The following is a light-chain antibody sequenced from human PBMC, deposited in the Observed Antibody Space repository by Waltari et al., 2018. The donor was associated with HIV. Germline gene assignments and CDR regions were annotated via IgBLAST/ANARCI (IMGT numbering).Light chain of an antibody. CDR3: QQSYTAPYI. CDR2: YTS. V-gene: IGKV1-39*01. Sequence: DIPMPQSPSSLSASVGDRATFACRASQIISRSLNWYQQKPGKAPNLLIYYTSNLQSGVPPRCSGSGSGTEFIFTISSLQPEDFATYYCQQSYTAPYIFSQGTKLEIK. CDR1: QIISRS. J-gene: IGKJ2*01.